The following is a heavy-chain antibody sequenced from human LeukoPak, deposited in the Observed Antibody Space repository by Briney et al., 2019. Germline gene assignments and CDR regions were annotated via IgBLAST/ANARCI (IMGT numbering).Heavy chain of an antibody. J-gene: IGHJ4*02. CDR2: IKQDGSEK. D-gene: IGHD3-10*01. CDR1: GFTFSSYA. V-gene: IGHV3-7*01. Sequence: GGSLRLSCAASGFTFSSYAMSWARQAPGKGLEWVANIKQDGSEKYYVDSVTGRFTISRDNAKNSLYLQMNSLRAEDTAVYYCARWIGGFDYWGQGTLVTVSS. CDR3: ARWIGGFDY.